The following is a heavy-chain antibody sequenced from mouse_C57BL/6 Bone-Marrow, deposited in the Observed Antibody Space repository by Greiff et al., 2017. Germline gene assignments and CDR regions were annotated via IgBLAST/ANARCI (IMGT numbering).Heavy chain of an antibody. CDR1: DSEVFPIAY. CDR3: ARLYGKRCHCHYWYFYV. Sequence: QVQLQQSGSELRSPGSSVKLSCKDFDSEVFPIAYMSWVRQKPGHGFEWIGGILPCIGRTIYGEKFEDKATLDADTLSNTAYLEINSLTSEDSAIYYCARLYGKRCHCHYWYFYVWGTGTTVTVSS. V-gene: IGHV15-2*01. CDR2: ILPCIGRT. J-gene: IGHJ1*03. D-gene: IGHD2-1*01.